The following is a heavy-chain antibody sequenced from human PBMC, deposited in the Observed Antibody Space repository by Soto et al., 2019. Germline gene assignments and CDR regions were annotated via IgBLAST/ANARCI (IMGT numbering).Heavy chain of an antibody. V-gene: IGHV1-8*01. Sequence: QVQLVQSGAELKKPGASVKVSCKASGYTFSNYDMNWVRQATGQGPEWIGWVNPNNGDTGYAQKFKGRATLTTDISTTTAYTELTSLRSEDTAIYYCAKVSRKGSAIDFDYWGQGTLITVSS. CDR1: GYTFSNYD. CDR3: AKVSRKGSAIDFDY. CDR2: VNPNNGDT. J-gene: IGHJ4*02. D-gene: IGHD3-10*01.